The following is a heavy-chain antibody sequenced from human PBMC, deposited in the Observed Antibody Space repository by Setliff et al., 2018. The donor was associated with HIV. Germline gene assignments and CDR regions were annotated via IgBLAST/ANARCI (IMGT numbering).Heavy chain of an antibody. CDR2: VNRGRRT. J-gene: IGHJ4*02. V-gene: IGHV4-34*01. CDR3: AREIPYSYGGRGHPL. D-gene: IGHD3-22*01. CDR1: GGSFSDYY. Sequence: PSETLSLTCALYGGSFSDYYWRWIRQPPGMGLEWIGEVNRGRRTNYNSSLKSRGTISIDTSRNPFSLTVSSVTAADTADYYCAREIPYSYGGRGHPLWGQGTLVTVSS.